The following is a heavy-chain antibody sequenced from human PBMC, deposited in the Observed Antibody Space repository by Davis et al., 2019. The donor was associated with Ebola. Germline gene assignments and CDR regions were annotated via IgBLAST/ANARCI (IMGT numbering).Heavy chain of an antibody. V-gene: IGHV1-69*04. CDR2: IIPILGIA. J-gene: IGHJ4*02. CDR1: GGTFSSYT. D-gene: IGHD3-22*01. Sequence: SVKVSCKASGGTFSSYTISWVRQAPGQGLEWMGRIIPILGIANYAQKFQGRVTITADKSTSTAYMELSSLRSEDTAVYYCARDITSVVVIPYFDYWGQGTLVTVSS. CDR3: ARDITSVVVIPYFDY.